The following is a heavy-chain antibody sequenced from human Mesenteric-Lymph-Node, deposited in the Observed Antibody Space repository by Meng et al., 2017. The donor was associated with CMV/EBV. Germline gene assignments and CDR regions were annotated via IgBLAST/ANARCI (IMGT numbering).Heavy chain of an antibody. V-gene: IGHV4-61*08. Sequence: QVQWPESCPGLLKPSESLSSTGIVSGVSVTIAAYHWSWIRQSPGKGLEWIGYIYGTGITIYNPSLKSRVTILLETSKNQFSLKLNSVTTADTAVYYCAKSRSSTPGIVDDWGQGTLVTVSS. CDR1: GVSVTIAAYH. J-gene: IGHJ4*02. CDR2: IYGTGIT. D-gene: IGHD2/OR15-2a*01. CDR3: AKSRSSTPGIVDD.